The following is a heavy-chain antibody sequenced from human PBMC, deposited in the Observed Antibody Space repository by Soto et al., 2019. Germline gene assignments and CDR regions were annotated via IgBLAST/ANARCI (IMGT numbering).Heavy chain of an antibody. V-gene: IGHV3-53*01. CDR2: IYSAGGT. CDR1: GFTVSNTY. CDR3: ARALPVAKGGFDP. D-gene: IGHD2-2*01. Sequence: GSLRLSCAASGFTVSNTYMTWVRQPPGKGLECVSVIYSAGGTNYADSVKGRFIISRDNSKNTLYLQMNSLRAEDTAVYYCARALPVAKGGFDPWGQGTLVTVSS. J-gene: IGHJ5*02.